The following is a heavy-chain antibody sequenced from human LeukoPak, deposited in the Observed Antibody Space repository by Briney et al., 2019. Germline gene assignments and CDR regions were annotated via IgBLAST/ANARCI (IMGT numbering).Heavy chain of an antibody. CDR1: GGSFSGYY. D-gene: IGHD2-21*02. J-gene: IGHJ6*03. CDR2: IYHSGST. CDR3: ARTAAYCGGDCSPAYYYYYYMDV. V-gene: IGHV4-34*01. Sequence: SETLSLTCAVYGGSFSGYYWSWIRQPPGKGLEWIGEIYHSGSTNYNPSLKSRVTISVDTSKNQFSLKLSSVTAADTAVYYCARTAAYCGGDCSPAYYYYYYMDVWGKGTTVTVSS.